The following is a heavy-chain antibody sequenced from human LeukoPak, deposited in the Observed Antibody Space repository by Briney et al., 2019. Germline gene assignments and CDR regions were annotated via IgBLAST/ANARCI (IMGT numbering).Heavy chain of an antibody. CDR3: ARERRPGVTMIVVAFFDY. CDR2: INHSGST. CDR1: GGSFSGYY. V-gene: IGHV4-34*01. J-gene: IGHJ4*02. D-gene: IGHD3-22*01. Sequence: SETLSLTCAVYGGSFSGYYWSWIRQPPGKGLEWIGEINHSGSTNYNPSLKSRVTISVDTSKNQFSLKLSSVTAADTAVYYCARERRPGVTMIVVAFFDYWGQGTLVTVSS.